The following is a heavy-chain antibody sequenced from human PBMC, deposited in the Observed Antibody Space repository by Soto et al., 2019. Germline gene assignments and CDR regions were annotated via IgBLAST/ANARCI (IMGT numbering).Heavy chain of an antibody. CDR3: SRGLLV. D-gene: IGHD2-15*01. Sequence: QVQLQESGPGLVKPSQTLSLTCTVSGGSINSGGYCWSWIRQHPGKGLDWIGCISYAGSTSYNPSLYSRVTTSVDTSKNQFSLKLTSVTAADTAVYYCSRGLLVWGQGDLITVSS. CDR2: ISYAGST. CDR1: GGSINSGGYC. J-gene: IGHJ4*02. V-gene: IGHV4-31*03.